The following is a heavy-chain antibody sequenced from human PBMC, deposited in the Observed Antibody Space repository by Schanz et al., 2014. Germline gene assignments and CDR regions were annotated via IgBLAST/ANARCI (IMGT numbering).Heavy chain of an antibody. CDR3: ARDHTTESYYSAGPPIDY. D-gene: IGHD1-26*01. CDR1: GFTLSNYA. CDR2: INTGVNT. J-gene: IGHJ4*02. Sequence: EVQLLESGGGVVQPGRSLRLSCAASGFTLSNYAMSWVRQAPGKGLEWVSAINTGVNTYYADSVRGRFTMSRDNSKNTLYLQMNSLRAEDTAVYYCARDHTTESYYSAGPPIDYWGQGTLLTVSS. V-gene: IGHV3-66*01.